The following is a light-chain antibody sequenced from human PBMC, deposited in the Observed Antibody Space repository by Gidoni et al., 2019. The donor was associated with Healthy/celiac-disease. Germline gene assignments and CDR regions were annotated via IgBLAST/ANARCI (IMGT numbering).Light chain of an antibody. Sequence: DIKMTQSPSSLSASVGDRVTITCRASQVISSYLNWYQQKPGKAPKLLIYAASSLQSGVPSRFSGSGSGTDFTLTISSLQPEDFATYYCQQSYSTPPTFGQGTKVEIK. CDR1: QVISSY. V-gene: IGKV1-39*01. CDR3: QQSYSTPPT. J-gene: IGKJ1*01. CDR2: AAS.